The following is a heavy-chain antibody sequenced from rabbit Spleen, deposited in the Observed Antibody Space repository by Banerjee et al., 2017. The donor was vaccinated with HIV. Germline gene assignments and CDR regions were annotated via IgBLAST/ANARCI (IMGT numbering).Heavy chain of an antibody. Sequence: QSLEESGGDLVKPGASLTLTCTASGFSFSSSDYMCWVRQAPGKGLEWIGYIDPIFGSAYYASWVNGRFSISKTSSTTVTLQMTSLTAADTATYFCARDTGTSFSSYGMDLWGPGTLVTVS. J-gene: IGHJ6*01. CDR3: ARDTGTSFSSYGMDL. CDR1: GFSFSSSDY. CDR2: IDPIFGSA. D-gene: IGHD8-1*01. V-gene: IGHV1S40*01.